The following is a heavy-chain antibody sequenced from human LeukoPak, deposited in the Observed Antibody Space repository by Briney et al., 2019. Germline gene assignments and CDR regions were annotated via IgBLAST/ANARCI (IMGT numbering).Heavy chain of an antibody. D-gene: IGHD3-16*02. CDR3: ARRYYDYVWGSYRINWFDP. CDR2: TSYRSKWYN. CDR1: GDSVSTNSVA. Sequence: SQTLSLTCAISGDSVSTNSVAWNWIRQSPSRGLEWLGRTSYRSKWYNDYAVSVKSRITITPDTSRNQFSLQLSSVTAADTAVYYCARRYYDYVWGSYRINWFDPWGQGTLVTVSS. J-gene: IGHJ5*02. V-gene: IGHV6-1*01.